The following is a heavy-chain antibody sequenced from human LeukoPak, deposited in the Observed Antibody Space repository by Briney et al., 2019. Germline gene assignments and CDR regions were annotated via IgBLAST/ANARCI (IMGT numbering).Heavy chain of an antibody. Sequence: SVTLSLTCTVSGGSIRSYHWSWIRQPPGKRLEWIGYIYDSGSTNYNPSLKSRVTISIDTSKNQFSLKLSSVTAADTAVYYCAASSWTYYYYYYMDVWGKGTTVTISS. CDR3: AASSWTYYYYYYMDV. CDR2: IYDSGST. D-gene: IGHD6-13*01. V-gene: IGHV4-59*01. CDR1: GGSIRSYH. J-gene: IGHJ6*03.